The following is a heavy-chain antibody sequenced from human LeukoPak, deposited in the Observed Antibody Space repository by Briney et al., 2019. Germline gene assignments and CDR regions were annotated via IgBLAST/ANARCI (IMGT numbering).Heavy chain of an antibody. J-gene: IGHJ4*02. CDR2: IIPLFDSP. D-gene: IGHD3-22*01. Sequence: SVKVSCKASGGRFSKYAIAWVRQAPGQGPEWMGAIIPLFDSPNYAQKFQGRITITADESTSTAYMELRSLRSEDTAVYYCATIYYDSSGYYLYYFDYWGQGTLVTVSS. V-gene: IGHV1-69*13. CDR1: GGRFSKYA. CDR3: ATIYYDSSGYYLYYFDY.